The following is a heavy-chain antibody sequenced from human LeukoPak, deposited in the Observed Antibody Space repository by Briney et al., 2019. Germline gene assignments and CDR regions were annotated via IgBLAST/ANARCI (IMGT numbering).Heavy chain of an antibody. J-gene: IGHJ4*02. D-gene: IGHD3-22*01. Sequence: GASVKVSCKASGHTFTGYYMHWVRQAPGQGLEGMGWINPNSGGTNYAQQFQGRVTMTRDTSISTAYMELSRLRSDDTAVYYCARDVYYDSSGYPEGGFDYWGQGTLVTVSS. CDR2: INPNSGGT. V-gene: IGHV1-2*02. CDR3: ARDVYYDSSGYPEGGFDY. CDR1: GHTFTGYY.